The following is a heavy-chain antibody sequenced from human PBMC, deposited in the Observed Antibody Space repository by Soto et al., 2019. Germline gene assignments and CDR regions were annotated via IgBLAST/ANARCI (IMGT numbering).Heavy chain of an antibody. J-gene: IGHJ6*02. D-gene: IGHD2-2*01. Sequence: QVQLVQSGAEVKKPGASVKVSCKASGYSFTSYAIYWVRQAPGQRLEWMGWINAGNGNTKYSQKLQGRVTFTGDTSARTAHMELSSLRSEDTAVYFCARGVENIVVVLDVFGYYGMDVWGQGTTVTVSS. CDR3: ARGVENIVVVLDVFGYYGMDV. V-gene: IGHV1-3*01. CDR1: GYSFTSYA. CDR2: INAGNGNT.